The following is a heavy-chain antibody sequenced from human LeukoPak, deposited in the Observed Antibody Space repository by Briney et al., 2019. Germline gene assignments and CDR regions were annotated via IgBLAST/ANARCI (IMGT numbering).Heavy chain of an antibody. V-gene: IGHV4-59*01. J-gene: IGHJ4*02. D-gene: IGHD6-13*01. CDR1: GGSISRYY. Sequence: SETLSLTCTVSGGSISRYYWSWIRQPPGKGLEWIAYIYYSGTTHYNPSLKSRVTISLDTSKNQFSLRLNSVTAADTAVYYCARGDAVQQMSHDYWGQGTLVTGSS. CDR3: ARGDAVQQMSHDY. CDR2: IYYSGTT.